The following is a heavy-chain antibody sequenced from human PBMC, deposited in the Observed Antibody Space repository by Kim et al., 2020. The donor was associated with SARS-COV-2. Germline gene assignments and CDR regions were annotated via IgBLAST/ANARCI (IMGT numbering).Heavy chain of an antibody. J-gene: IGHJ6*02. D-gene: IGHD2-2*01. CDR3: AAYCSSTSCARWGSRRNYYYGMDV. Sequence: SETLSLTCAVSGGSISSSNWWRWVRQPPGKGLEWIGEIYHSGTTNYNPSLKSRVTISVDKSKNQFSLKLSSVTAADTAVYYCAAYCSSTSCARWGSRRNYYYGMDVWGQGTTVTVSS. CDR2: IYHSGTT. V-gene: IGHV4-4*02. CDR1: GGSISSSNW.